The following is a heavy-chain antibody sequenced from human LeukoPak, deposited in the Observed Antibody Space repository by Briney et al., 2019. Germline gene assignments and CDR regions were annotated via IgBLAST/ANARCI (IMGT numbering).Heavy chain of an antibody. CDR1: GGSISSSSYY. CDR2: IYYSGST. CDR3: ARRGYDSSGYYYSFDY. Sequence: ASETLSLTCTVSGGSISSSSYYWGWIRQPPGKGLEWIGSIYYSGSTYYNPSLKSRVTISVDTSKNQFSLKLSPVTAADTAVYYCARRGYDSSGYYYSFDYWGQGTLVTVSS. J-gene: IGHJ4*02. V-gene: IGHV4-39*01. D-gene: IGHD3-22*01.